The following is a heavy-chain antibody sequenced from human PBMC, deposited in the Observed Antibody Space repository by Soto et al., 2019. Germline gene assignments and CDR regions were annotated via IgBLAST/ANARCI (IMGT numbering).Heavy chain of an antibody. CDR3: ARRGSSSWYGY. D-gene: IGHD6-13*01. CDR2: IYYSGST. J-gene: IGHJ4*02. V-gene: IGHV4-39*01. CDR1: GGSISSSSYY. Sequence: QLQLQESGPGLVKPSETLSLTCTVSGGSISSSSYYWGWIRQPPGKGLEGIGSIYYSGSTYYNPSLKSRVTISGDTSKKQFSLKLSSVTAADTAVYYCARRGSSSWYGYWGQGTLVTVSS.